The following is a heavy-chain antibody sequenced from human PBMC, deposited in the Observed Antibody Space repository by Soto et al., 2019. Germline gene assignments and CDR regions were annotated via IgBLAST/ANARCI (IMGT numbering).Heavy chain of an antibody. D-gene: IGHD3-22*01. CDR1: GGSISSSNW. CDR3: AREATMIVVARTGGFDY. Sequence: SETLSLTCAVSGGSISSSNWWSWVRQPPGKGLEWIGEIYHSGSTNYNPSLKSRVTISVDKSKNQFSLKLSSVTAADTAVYYCAREATMIVVARTGGFDYWGQGTLVTVSS. J-gene: IGHJ4*02. V-gene: IGHV4-4*02. CDR2: IYHSGST.